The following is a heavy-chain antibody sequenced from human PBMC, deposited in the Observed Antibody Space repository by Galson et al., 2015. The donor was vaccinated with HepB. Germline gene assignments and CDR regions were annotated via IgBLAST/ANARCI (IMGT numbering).Heavy chain of an antibody. Sequence: SLRLSCAASGFTFSTYAMPWVRQAPGKGLEWVSSIGASGSSTYYADSVKGRFTISRANSKNTLDLEMNSLRAEDTAVYYCARDIPVHYDVWSGYLTLDHWGQGSLVTVSS. V-gene: IGHV3-23*01. D-gene: IGHD3-3*01. CDR3: ARDIPVHYDVWSGYLTLDH. J-gene: IGHJ4*02. CDR2: IGASGSST. CDR1: GFTFSTYA.